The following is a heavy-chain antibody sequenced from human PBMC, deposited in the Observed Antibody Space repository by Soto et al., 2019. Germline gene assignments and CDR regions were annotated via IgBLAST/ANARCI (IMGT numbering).Heavy chain of an antibody. D-gene: IGHD6-13*01. CDR3: ARDTGIAAAGWILGY. Sequence: ASVKVSCKASGYMFSYYYIHWVRQGPGQGLEWMGIINPNGGTTTYAQNFQGRVTMTRDTSTNTVYMELTSLRSEDTAVYYCARDTGIAAAGWILGYWGQGTLVTVSS. CDR2: INPNGGTT. J-gene: IGHJ4*02. V-gene: IGHV1-46*01. CDR1: GYMFSYYY.